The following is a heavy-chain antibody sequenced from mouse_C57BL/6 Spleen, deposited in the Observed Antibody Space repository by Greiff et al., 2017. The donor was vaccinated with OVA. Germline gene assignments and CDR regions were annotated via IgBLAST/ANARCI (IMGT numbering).Heavy chain of an antibody. CDR1: GYTFTDYN. Sequence: VQLQQSGPELVKPGASVKMSCKASGYTFTDYNMHWVKQSHGKSLEWIGYINPNNGGTSYNQKFKGKATLTVNKSSSTAYMERRSLTSEDSAVYYCARGLSYYGSSYSYFDYWGQGTTLTVSS. D-gene: IGHD1-1*01. CDR3: ARGLSYYGSSYSYFDY. CDR2: INPNNGGT. V-gene: IGHV1-22*01. J-gene: IGHJ2*01.